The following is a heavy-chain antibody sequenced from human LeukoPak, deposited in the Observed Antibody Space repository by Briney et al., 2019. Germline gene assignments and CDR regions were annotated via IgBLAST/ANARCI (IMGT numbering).Heavy chain of an antibody. CDR2: IYSGGST. J-gene: IGHJ3*02. D-gene: IGHD1-26*01. Sequence: GGSLRLSCAASGFTVSSNYMSWVRQAPGKGLEWVSVIYSGGSTYYADSVKGSFTISRDNSKNTLYLQMNSLRAEDTAVYYCARTQATVGDAFDIWGQGTMVTVSS. V-gene: IGHV3-66*01. CDR3: ARTQATVGDAFDI. CDR1: GFTVSSNY.